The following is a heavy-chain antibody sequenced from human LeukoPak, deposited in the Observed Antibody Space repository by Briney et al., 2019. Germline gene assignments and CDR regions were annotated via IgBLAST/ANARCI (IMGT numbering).Heavy chain of an antibody. D-gene: IGHD6-13*01. J-gene: IGHJ5*01. CDR3: ATAGQQLVFGS. CDR2: VSDSGST. CDR1: RGSISGYY. V-gene: IGHV4-59*01. Sequence: SETLSLTCTVSRGSISGYYWSWIRQPPGKGLEWIGYVSDSGSTNYNTSLRSRVTISRDTSTNQFSLKLSSVTTADTAVYYCATAGQQLVFGSWGQGTLVTVPS.